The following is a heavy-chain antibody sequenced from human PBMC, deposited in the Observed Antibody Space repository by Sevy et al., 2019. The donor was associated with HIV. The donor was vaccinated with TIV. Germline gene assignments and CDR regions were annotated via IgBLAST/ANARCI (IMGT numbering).Heavy chain of an antibody. V-gene: IGHV1-18*04. CDR1: GYTFTSYG. Sequence: ASVKVSCKASGYTFTSYGISWVRQAPGQGLEWMGWISAYNGNTNYAQKLQGRVTMTTDTSTSTAYMELRGLRSDDTAVYYCARVIEYSSSSPAGMDVWGQGTTVTVSS. D-gene: IGHD6-6*01. CDR2: ISAYNGNT. J-gene: IGHJ6*02. CDR3: ARVIEYSSSSPAGMDV.